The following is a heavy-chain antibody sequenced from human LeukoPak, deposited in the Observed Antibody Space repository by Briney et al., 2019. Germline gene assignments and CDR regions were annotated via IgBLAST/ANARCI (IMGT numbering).Heavy chain of an antibody. D-gene: IGHD1-20*01. CDR2: FYNSGGT. CDR3: ARDRTRITRGAFDI. V-gene: IGHV4-59*01. Sequence: SETLSLTCTVSGDSISSYYWSWVRQPPGRGLEWIGYFYNSGGTNYNPSLKSRVTISVDTSKNHFSLRLSSVTAADTAVYYCARDRTRITRGAFDIWGQGTMVTVSS. J-gene: IGHJ3*02. CDR1: GDSISSYY.